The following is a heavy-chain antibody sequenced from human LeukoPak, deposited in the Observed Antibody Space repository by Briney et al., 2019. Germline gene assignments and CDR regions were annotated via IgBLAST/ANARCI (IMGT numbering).Heavy chain of an antibody. V-gene: IGHV4-4*02. D-gene: IGHD5-18*01. CDR1: GDSISGSNW. CDR3: VRRRYNYGFDS. CDR2: IYHSGST. J-gene: IGHJ4*02. Sequence: SGTLSLTCDVSGDSISGSNWWNWVRQPPGKGLGWIGGIYHSGSTNYNPSLKRRVTMSVDKSKNQFSLKLSSVTAADTAVFYCVRRRYNYGFDSWGQGTLVTVSS.